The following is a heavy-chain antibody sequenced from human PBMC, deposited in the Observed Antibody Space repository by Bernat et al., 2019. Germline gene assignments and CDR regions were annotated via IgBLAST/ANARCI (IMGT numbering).Heavy chain of an antibody. D-gene: IGHD6-19*01. CDR2: ISSDGSST. CDR1: GFTFSSYW. Sequence: EGQLVESGGGLVQPGGSLRLSCAASGFTFSSYWMHWVRQAPGKGLVWVSRISSDGSSTSYVDSVKGRFTISRDNAKNTLYLQMNSLRVEDSAVYYCARDLWIAVAARSSIWGQGTMVTVSS. J-gene: IGHJ3*02. V-gene: IGHV3-74*01. CDR3: ARDLWIAVAARSSI.